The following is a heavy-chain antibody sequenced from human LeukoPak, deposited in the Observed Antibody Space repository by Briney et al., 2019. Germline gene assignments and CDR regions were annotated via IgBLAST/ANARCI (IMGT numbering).Heavy chain of an antibody. CDR1: GYTFTSYD. D-gene: IGHD3-16*01. J-gene: IGHJ5*02. CDR3: ARVSPHRKMSYGNQNWFDT. V-gene: IGHV1-18*01. Sequence: GASVKVSCKASGYTFTSYDINWVRQAPGQGLEWMGRISGYNGYTKYAQKLQGRVTMTTDTSTSTAHMELRSLRSDDTAVYYCARVSPHRKMSYGNQNWFDTWGQGTLVTVSS. CDR2: ISGYNGYT.